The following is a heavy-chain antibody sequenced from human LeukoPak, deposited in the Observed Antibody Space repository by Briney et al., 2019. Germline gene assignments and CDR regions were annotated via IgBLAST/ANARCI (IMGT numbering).Heavy chain of an antibody. CDR3: ARLFTRAWEYRYGMDV. V-gene: IGHV4-39*01. J-gene: IGHJ6*02. Sequence: LRLSCTASGFTFSRYALNWVRQAPGKGLECIGSIYIDGITHYNSSLQSRVTLSIDTSKNQFSLKLTSVTAADTAVFYCARLFTRAWEYRYGMDVWGQGTAVTVSS. CDR1: GFTFSRYA. CDR2: IYIDGIT. D-gene: IGHD1-26*01.